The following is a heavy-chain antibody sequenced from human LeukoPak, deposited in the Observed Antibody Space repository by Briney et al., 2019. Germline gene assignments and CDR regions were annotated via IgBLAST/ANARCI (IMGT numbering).Heavy chain of an antibody. D-gene: IGHD6-13*01. V-gene: IGHV3-33*01. J-gene: IGHJ4*02. Sequence: PGGSLRLSCAASGFTFSSYGMHWVRQAPGKGLEWVAVIWYDGSNKYYADSVKGRFTISRDNSKNTLYLQMNSLRAEDTAVYYCAREGYSSSWGFDYWGQGTLVTVSS. CDR1: GFTFSSYG. CDR3: AREGYSSSWGFDY. CDR2: IWYDGSNK.